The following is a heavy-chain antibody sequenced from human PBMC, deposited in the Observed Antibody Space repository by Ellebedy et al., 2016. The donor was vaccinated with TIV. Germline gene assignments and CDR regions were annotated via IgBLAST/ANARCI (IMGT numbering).Heavy chain of an antibody. CDR3: ARGLQAGY. CDR2: INTNTGNP. J-gene: IGHJ4*02. Sequence: AASVKVSCKASGYTFASYYLHWVRQAPGQGLEWMGWINTNTGNPTYAQGFTGRFVFSLDTSVSTAYPQISSLKAEDTAVYYCARGLQAGYWGQGSLVTVSS. CDR1: GYTFASYY. V-gene: IGHV7-4-1*02.